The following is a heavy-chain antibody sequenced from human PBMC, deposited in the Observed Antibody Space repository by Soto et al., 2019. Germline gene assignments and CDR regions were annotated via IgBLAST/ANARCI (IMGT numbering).Heavy chain of an antibody. V-gene: IGHV2-5*01. D-gene: IGHD3-3*01. J-gene: IGHJ4*02. CDR1: GFSLSTSGVG. CDR2: IYWNDDK. CDR3: AHSPELRFLEWLLPIFDY. Sequence: QITLKESGPTLVKPTQTLTLTCTFSGFSLSTSGVGVGWIRQPPGKALEWLALIYWNDDKRYSPSLKSRLTITKDISKNQVVLTMTHMDPVDTATYYCAHSPELRFLEWLLPIFDYWGQGTLVTVSS.